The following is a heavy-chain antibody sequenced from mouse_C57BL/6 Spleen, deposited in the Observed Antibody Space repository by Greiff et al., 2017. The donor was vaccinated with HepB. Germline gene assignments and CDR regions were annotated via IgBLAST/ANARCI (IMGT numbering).Heavy chain of an antibody. J-gene: IGHJ2*01. CDR2: IDPETGGT. Sequence: QVQLQQSGAELVRPGASVTLSCKASGYTFTDYEMHWVKQTPVHGLEWIGAIDPETGGTAYNQKFKGKAILTADKSSSTAYIELRSLTSEDSAVYYCTRGRGYFDYWGQGTTLTVSS. V-gene: IGHV1-15*01. CDR3: TRGRGYFDY. CDR1: GYTFTDYE.